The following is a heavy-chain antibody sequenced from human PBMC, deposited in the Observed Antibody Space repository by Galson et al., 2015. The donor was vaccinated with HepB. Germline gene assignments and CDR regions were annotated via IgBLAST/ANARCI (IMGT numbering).Heavy chain of an antibody. J-gene: IGHJ4*02. CDR1: GGSISGSNSY. V-gene: IGHV4-39*01. CDR2: VYYSGTT. Sequence: ETLSLTCSVPGGSISGSNSYWAWILQPPGKGLEWIGTVYYSGTTFYDPSLRSRVTISIDTSKNQVSLKLTSVTAADTAVYYCARRGVFGVVITDDSWGQGTLVTVSS. D-gene: IGHD3-3*01. CDR3: ARRGVFGVVITDDS.